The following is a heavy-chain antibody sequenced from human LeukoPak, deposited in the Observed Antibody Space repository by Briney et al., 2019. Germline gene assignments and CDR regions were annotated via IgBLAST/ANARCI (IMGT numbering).Heavy chain of an antibody. CDR2: IYSGSST. V-gene: IGHV3-53*01. J-gene: IGHJ4*02. D-gene: IGHD6-13*01. CDR3: ARGGESFLGIAAAGRFDY. CDR1: GFTVSSNY. Sequence: GGSLRLSCAASGFTVSSNYMSWVRQAPGKGLEWVSVIYSGSSTFYADSVKGRFTISRDNSKNTLYLQMNSLRAEDTAVYYCARGGESFLGIAAAGRFDYWGQGTLVTVSS.